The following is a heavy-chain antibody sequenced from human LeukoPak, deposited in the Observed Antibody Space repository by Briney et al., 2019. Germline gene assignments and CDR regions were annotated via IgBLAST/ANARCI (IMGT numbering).Heavy chain of an antibody. Sequence: SETLSLTCAVYGGSFSGYYWSWIRQPPGKGLEWIGEINHSGSTNYNPSLKSRVTISVDTSKNQFSLKLSSVTAADTAVYYCARDQGYSYAFDIWGQGTMVTVSS. CDR3: ARDQGYSYAFDI. J-gene: IGHJ3*02. V-gene: IGHV4-34*01. D-gene: IGHD2-15*01. CDR2: INHSGST. CDR1: GGSFSGYY.